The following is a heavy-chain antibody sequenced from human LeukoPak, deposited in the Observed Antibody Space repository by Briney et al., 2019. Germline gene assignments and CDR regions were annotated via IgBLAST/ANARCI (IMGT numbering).Heavy chain of an antibody. J-gene: IGHJ1*01. CDR1: RGTFSSYA. V-gene: IGHV1-69*13. D-gene: IGHD6-19*01. Sequence: RASVKVSCNASRGTFSSYAISWVRQAPGQGLEWMGGIIPIFGTANYAQKFQGRVTITADESTSTAYMELSSLRSEDTAVYYCTRARIAVAGTFQHWGQGTLVTVSS. CDR3: TRARIAVAGTFQH. CDR2: IIPIFGTA.